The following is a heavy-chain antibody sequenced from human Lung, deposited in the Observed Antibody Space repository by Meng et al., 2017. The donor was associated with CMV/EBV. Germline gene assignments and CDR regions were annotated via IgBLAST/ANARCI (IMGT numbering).Heavy chain of an antibody. CDR3: ARGHPFSSGLDY. D-gene: IGHD6-19*01. J-gene: IGHJ4*02. CDR2: IIPILGIT. V-gene: IGHV1-69*10. CDR1: GGTFSSYA. Sequence: SAXISXNASGGTFSSYAISWVRQAPGQGLEWMGGIIPILGITNYSQKFQGRLTITAYKSTSTAYMELSSLRSAETAVYYCARGHPFSSGLDYWGQGTLVTVSS.